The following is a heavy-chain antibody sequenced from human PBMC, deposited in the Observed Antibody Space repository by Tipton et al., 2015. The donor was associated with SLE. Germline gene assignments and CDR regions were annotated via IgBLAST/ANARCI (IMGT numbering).Heavy chain of an antibody. V-gene: IGHV4-34*01. D-gene: IGHD2-8*02. CDR2: IHHTGST. CDR1: GGSFTGYY. Sequence: TLSLTCAVYGGSFTGYYWSWIRQPPGKGLEWIAIIHHTGSTDYNSFLKRRVSISVDTSKNQFSLNLSSVTAADTAVYYCARVRDKSHWCNYFDPWGQGTLVTVSS. CDR3: ARVRDKSHWCNYFDP. J-gene: IGHJ5*02.